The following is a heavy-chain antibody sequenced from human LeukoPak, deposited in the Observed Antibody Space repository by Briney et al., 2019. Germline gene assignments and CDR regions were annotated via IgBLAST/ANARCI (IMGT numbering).Heavy chain of an antibody. V-gene: IGHV4-59*01. CDR2: IYYSGST. CDR3: ARAWYFDY. CDR1: GGSISSYY. Sequence: SETLSLTCTVSGGSISSYYWSWIRQPPGKGLEWIGYIYYSGSTNYNPSLKSRVTISVDTSKNQFSLKLSSVTAADTAVYYCARAWYFDYWGQGTLVTVSS. J-gene: IGHJ4*02.